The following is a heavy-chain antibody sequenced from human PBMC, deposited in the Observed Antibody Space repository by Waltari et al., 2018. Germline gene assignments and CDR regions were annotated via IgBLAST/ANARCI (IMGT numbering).Heavy chain of an antibody. J-gene: IGHJ4*02. D-gene: IGHD3-22*01. CDR3: ARQDYDSSGYVDY. CDR1: GYSISSGYY. V-gene: IGHV4-38-2*01. Sequence: QVQLQESGPGLVKPSETLSLTCAVSGYSISSGYYWGWIRQPPGKGLEWIGSIYHSGSTYYNPSLKIRVTISVDTSKNQFSLKLSSVTAADTAVYYCARQDYDSSGYVDYWGQGTLVTVSS. CDR2: IYHSGST.